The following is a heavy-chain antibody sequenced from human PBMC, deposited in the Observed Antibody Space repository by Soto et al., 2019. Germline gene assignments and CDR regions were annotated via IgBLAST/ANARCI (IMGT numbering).Heavy chain of an antibody. D-gene: IGHD1-26*01. CDR3: ARDPRVGAKNTHTWFDP. V-gene: IGHV4-31*03. CDR2: IYYSGST. CDR1: GGSISSGGYY. J-gene: IGHJ5*02. Sequence: SETLSLTCTVSGGSISSGGYYWSWIRQHPGKGLEWIGYIYYSGSTYYNPSLKSRVTISVDTSKNQFSLKLSSVTAADTAVYYCARDPRVGAKNTHTWFDPWGQGTLVTVSS.